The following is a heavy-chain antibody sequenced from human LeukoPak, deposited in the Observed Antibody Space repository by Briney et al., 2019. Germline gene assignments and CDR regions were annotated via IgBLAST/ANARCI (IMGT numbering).Heavy chain of an antibody. J-gene: IGHJ4*02. D-gene: IGHD1-14*01. V-gene: IGHV3-48*04. CDR3: AREKSGDFDY. CDR1: GFTFNTYS. Sequence: PGGSLRLSCAASGFTFNTYSMNWVRQAPGKGLEWLSYISSSGRNIYYADSVRGRFTISRDNAKKSLHLQMNSLRAEDTAVYYCAREKSGDFDYWGQGTLVTVSS. CDR2: ISSSGRNI.